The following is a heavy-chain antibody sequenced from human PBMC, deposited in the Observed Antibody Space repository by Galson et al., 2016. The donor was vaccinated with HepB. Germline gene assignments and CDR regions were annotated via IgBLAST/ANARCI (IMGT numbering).Heavy chain of an antibody. CDR2: MSNDGNYK. Sequence: SLRLSCAASGFSFRSHAMHWVRQAPGKGLEWVAVMSNDGNYKYYADSVEGRFSISRDSSKNTVSLLVSNLRPEDTAIYYCARDSRPLGRGSIDYWGQGTLVTVSS. CDR3: ARDSRPLGRGSIDY. J-gene: IGHJ4*02. CDR1: GFSFRSHA. D-gene: IGHD3-10*01. V-gene: IGHV3-30*04.